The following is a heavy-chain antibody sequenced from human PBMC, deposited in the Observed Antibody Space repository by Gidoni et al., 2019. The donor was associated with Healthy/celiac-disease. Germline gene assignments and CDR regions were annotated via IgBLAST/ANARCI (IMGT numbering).Heavy chain of an antibody. Sequence: QVQLQESGPGLVKPSQTLSLTCTVSGGSISSGSYYWSWIRPPAGKGLEWIGRIYTSGSTNYNPSLKSRVTISVDTSKNQFSLKLSSVTAADTAVYYCARMGIAVAGPWTFDYWGQGTLVTVSS. V-gene: IGHV4-61*02. CDR2: IYTSGST. CDR1: GGSISSGSYY. CDR3: ARMGIAVAGPWTFDY. D-gene: IGHD6-19*01. J-gene: IGHJ4*02.